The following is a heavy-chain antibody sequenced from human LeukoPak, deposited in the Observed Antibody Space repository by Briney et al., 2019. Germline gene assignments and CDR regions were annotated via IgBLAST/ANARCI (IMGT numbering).Heavy chain of an antibody. CDR1: GFTVSSNY. CDR3: ARGKRPYDSSGFYWFDY. D-gene: IGHD3-22*01. Sequence: TGGSLRLSCAASGFTVSSNYMSWVRQAPGKGLEWVSIIYVGGTTYYADSVKGRFTISRDNSKNTLYLQMNSLRAEDTAVFYCARGKRPYDSSGFYWFDYWGQGTLVTVSS. J-gene: IGHJ4*02. CDR2: IYVGGTT. V-gene: IGHV3-66*01.